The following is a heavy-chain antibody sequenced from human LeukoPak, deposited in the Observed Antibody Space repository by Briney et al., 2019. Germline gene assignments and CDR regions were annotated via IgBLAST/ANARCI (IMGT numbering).Heavy chain of an antibody. Sequence: SETLSLTCTVSGGSISSGGYYWSWIRQHPGKGLEWIGYIYYSGSTYYNPSLKSRVTISVDTSKNQFSLKLSSVTAADTAVYCCARGWVITPFDYWGQGTLVTVSS. CDR1: GGSISSGGYY. CDR2: IYYSGST. D-gene: IGHD2-21*01. J-gene: IGHJ4*02. V-gene: IGHV4-31*03. CDR3: ARGWVITPFDY.